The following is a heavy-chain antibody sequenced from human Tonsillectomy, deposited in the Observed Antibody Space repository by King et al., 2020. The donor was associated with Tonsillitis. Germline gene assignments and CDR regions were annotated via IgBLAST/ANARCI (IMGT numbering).Heavy chain of an antibody. Sequence: QLQESGPGVVKPSETLSLTCTVSGGSISSSDHYWAWIRQPPGKGLEWIGYMDFSGTMFYNPSLKSRITLSGGTSENRFSLKLSSVTAADTAVYFCARSVSGSFDSWGQGALVTVSS. V-gene: IGHV4-39*01. CDR2: MDFSGTM. CDR3: ARSVSGSFDS. J-gene: IGHJ4*02. CDR1: GGSISSSDHY. D-gene: IGHD1-26*01.